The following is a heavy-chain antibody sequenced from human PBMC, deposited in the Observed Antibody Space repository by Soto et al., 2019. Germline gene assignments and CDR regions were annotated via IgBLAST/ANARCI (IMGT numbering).Heavy chain of an antibody. V-gene: IGHV3-23*01. CDR2: IVASGTTT. J-gene: IGHJ6*02. D-gene: IGHD1-26*01. Sequence: GGSLRLSCAASGFTFSNYAMTWVRQAPGKGLAWVSTIVASGTTTYYADPVTGRFTISRDNPKQMLYLEMNSLRAEDTSVYYCAKDLPSGGEQNGYYGLDVWGQGTTVTVS. CDR1: GFTFSNYA. CDR3: AKDLPSGGEQNGYYGLDV.